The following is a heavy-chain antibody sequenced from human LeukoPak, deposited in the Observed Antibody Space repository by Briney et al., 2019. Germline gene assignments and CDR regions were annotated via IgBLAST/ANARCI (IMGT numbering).Heavy chain of an antibody. CDR3: ARIVVVAATREHWFDP. J-gene: IGHJ5*02. D-gene: IGHD2-15*01. V-gene: IGHV4-34*01. CDR2: INHSGST. Sequence: TSETLSLTCAVYGGSFSGYYWSWIRQPPGKGLEWIGEINHSGSTNYNPSLKSRVTISVDTSKNQFSLKLSSVTAADTAVYYCARIVVVAATREHWFDPWGQGTLVTVSS. CDR1: GGSFSGYY.